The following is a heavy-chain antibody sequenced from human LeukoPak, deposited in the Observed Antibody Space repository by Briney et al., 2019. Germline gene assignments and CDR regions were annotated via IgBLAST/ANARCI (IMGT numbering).Heavy chain of an antibody. V-gene: IGHV4-39*01. Sequence: SETLSLTCTVSGGSFSSSSYYWGWIRQPPGKGLEWIGSIYYSGSTYYNPSLKSRVTISVDTSKNQFSLKLSSATAADTAVYYCASLPRITIFGVVHWGQGTLVTVSS. J-gene: IGHJ4*02. CDR1: GGSFSSSSYY. D-gene: IGHD3-3*01. CDR3: ASLPRITIFGVVH. CDR2: IYYSGST.